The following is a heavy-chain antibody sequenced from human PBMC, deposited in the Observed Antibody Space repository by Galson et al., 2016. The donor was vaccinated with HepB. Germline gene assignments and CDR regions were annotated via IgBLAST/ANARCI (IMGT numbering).Heavy chain of an antibody. J-gene: IGHJ5*02. V-gene: IGHV4-31*03. CDR3: ARQYNMIFDP. Sequence: TVSGGSISSGSYFWGWVRQHPGKGLEWIGYISYSWNTHYNPSLRSRVTISADTPKNQFSLKVNSATAADTAVYFCARQYNMIFDPWGQGTLVTVSS. D-gene: IGHD1-1*01. CDR2: ISYSWNT. CDR1: GGSISSGSYF.